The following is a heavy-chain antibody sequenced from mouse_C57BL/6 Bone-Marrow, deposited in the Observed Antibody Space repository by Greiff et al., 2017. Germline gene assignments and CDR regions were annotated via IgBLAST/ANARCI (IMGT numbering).Heavy chain of an antibody. V-gene: IGHV5-6*02. CDR1: GFTFSSYG. CDR3: ARHLPTIVTTRNYAMDY. D-gene: IGHD2-5*01. J-gene: IGHJ4*01. Sequence: DVMLVESGGDLVKPGGSLKLSCAASGFTFSSYGMSWVRQTPDKRLEWVATISSGGSYTYYPDSVKGRFTISRDNAKNTLYLQMSSLKSEDTAMYYGARHLPTIVTTRNYAMDYWGQGTSVTVSS. CDR2: ISSGGSYT.